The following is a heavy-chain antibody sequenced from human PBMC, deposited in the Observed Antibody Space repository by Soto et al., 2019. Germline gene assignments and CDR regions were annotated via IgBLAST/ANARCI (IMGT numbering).Heavy chain of an antibody. Sequence: PSETLSLTCAVYGGSFSGYYWSWIRQPPGKGLEWIGEINHSGSTNYNPSLKSRVTISVDTSKNQFSLKLSSVTAADTAVYYCARDTQQRGYWFDPWGQGTLVTVSS. CDR1: GGSFSGYY. D-gene: IGHD3-3*01. V-gene: IGHV4-34*01. CDR2: INHSGST. J-gene: IGHJ5*02. CDR3: ARDTQQRGYWFDP.